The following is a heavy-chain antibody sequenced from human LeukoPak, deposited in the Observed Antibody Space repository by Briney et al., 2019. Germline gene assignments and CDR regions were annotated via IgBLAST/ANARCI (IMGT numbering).Heavy chain of an antibody. CDR3: ARDLSGSST. CDR2: IIPIFGIA. V-gene: IGHV1-69*04. Sequence: ASVKVSCKASGGTFSSYAISWVRQAPGQGLEWMGRIIPIFGIANYAQKFQGRVTITADKSTSTAYMELSSLRSEDTDVYYCARDLSGSSTWGQGTLVSVSS. CDR1: GGTFSSYA. D-gene: IGHD1-26*01. J-gene: IGHJ5*02.